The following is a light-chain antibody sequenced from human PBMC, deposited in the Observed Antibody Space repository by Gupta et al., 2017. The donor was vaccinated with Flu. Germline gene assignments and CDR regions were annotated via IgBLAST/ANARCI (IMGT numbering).Light chain of an antibody. CDR2: LVF. J-gene: IGKJ2*01. CDR3: RQALQTPYT. V-gene: IGKV2-28*01. Sequence: VTPGEPASISCRSSQSLLHSNGYNYLDWYLQKPGQSPQLLIYLVFNRASGVPDRFSGSGSGTDFTLKISRVEAEDVGVYYCRQALQTPYTFGQGTKLEIK. CDR1: QSLLHSNGYNY.